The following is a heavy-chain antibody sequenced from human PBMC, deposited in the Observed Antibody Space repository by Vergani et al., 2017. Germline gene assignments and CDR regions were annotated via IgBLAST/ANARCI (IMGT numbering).Heavy chain of an antibody. D-gene: IGHD3-9*01. CDR1: GFTFSDYY. Sequence: VQLVESGGGLVKPGGSLRLSCAASGFTFSDYYMSWIRQAPGKGLECVSRINSDGSSTSYADSVKGRFTISRDNAKNTLYLQMNSLRAEDTAVYYCARDGDFDPPFDIWGQGTMVTVSS. CDR2: INSDGSST. J-gene: IGHJ3*02. CDR3: ARDGDFDPPFDI. V-gene: IGHV3-74*01.